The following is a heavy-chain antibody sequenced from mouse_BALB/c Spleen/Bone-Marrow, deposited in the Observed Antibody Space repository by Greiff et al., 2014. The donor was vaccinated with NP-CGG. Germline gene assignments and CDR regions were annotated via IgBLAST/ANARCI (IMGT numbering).Heavy chain of an antibody. J-gene: IGHJ2*01. V-gene: IGHV1-4*02. Sequence: QVQLKESAAELARPGASVKMSCKASGYSFTSYTMHWVKQRPGQGLEWIGYINPSSGYNEYNQKFKDKTTLTADKSSSTAYMQLSSLTSEDSAVYYCARPYGNYVYYWGQGTTLTASS. CDR3: ARPYGNYVYY. CDR2: INPSSGYN. CDR1: GYSFTSYT. D-gene: IGHD2-10*02.